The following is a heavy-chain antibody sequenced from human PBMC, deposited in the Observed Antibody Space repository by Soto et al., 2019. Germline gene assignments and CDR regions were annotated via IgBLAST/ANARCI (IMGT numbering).Heavy chain of an antibody. D-gene: IGHD2-15*01. Sequence: QVQLGQSGAEVKKPGSSVKVSCKASGGTFSSYAISWVRQAPGQGLEWMGGIIPIFGTANYAQKFQGRVTITADESTSTAYMELSSLRSEDTAVYYCARESRYCSGGSCYFLPGIDYWGQGTLVTVSS. J-gene: IGHJ4*02. CDR2: IIPIFGTA. V-gene: IGHV1-69*12. CDR3: ARESRYCSGGSCYFLPGIDY. CDR1: GGTFSSYA.